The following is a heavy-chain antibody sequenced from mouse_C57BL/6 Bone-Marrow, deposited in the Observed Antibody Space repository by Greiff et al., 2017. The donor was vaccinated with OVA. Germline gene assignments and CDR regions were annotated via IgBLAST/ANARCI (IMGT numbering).Heavy chain of an antibody. D-gene: IGHD3-3*01. J-gene: IGHJ3*01. CDR1: GYTFTSYW. CDR2: IDPSDSYT. V-gene: IGHV1-50*01. Sequence: VQLQQPGAELVKPGASVKLSCKASGYTFTSYWMQWVKQRPGQGLEWIGEIDPSDSYTNYNQKFKGKATLTVDTSSSTAYMQLSSLTSEDSAVYYCARRAWGFAYWGQGTLVTVSA. CDR3: ARRAWGFAY.